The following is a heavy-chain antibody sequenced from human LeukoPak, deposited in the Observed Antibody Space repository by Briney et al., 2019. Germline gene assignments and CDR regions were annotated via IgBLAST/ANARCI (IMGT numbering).Heavy chain of an antibody. Sequence: GGSLRLSCAASGFTFSSYWMHWVRQAPGKGLVWVSRINSDGSSTSYADSVKGRFTISRDNSKNTLYLQMNSLRAEDTAVYYCAKAASSWYVSRSYYFDYWGQGTLVTVSS. CDR1: GFTFSSYW. CDR3: AKAASSWYVSRSYYFDY. CDR2: INSDGSST. V-gene: IGHV3-74*01. D-gene: IGHD6-13*01. J-gene: IGHJ4*02.